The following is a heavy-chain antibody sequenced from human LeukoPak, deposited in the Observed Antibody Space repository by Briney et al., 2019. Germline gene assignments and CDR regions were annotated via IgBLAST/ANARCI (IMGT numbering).Heavy chain of an antibody. CDR2: ISSGSRTI. CDR3: ARESITGHRDFDY. D-gene: IGHD1-20*01. V-gene: IGHV3-48*01. J-gene: IGHJ4*02. Sequence: PGGSLRLSCPASGFTFGSYSMNWVRQAPGEGLEWISYISSGSRTIYYADSVEGRFSVSRDNAKNSLYLQMRSLRAEDTAVYYCARESITGHRDFDYWGQGTLVTVSS. CDR1: GFTFGSYS.